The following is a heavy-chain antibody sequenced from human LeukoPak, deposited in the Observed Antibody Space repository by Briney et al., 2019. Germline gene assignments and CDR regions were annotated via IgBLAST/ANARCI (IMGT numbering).Heavy chain of an antibody. CDR2: ISYDGSNK. CDR3: AKGNIYYYDSSGYCPMDGSEYFQH. D-gene: IGHD3-22*01. V-gene: IGHV3-30*04. Sequence: GGSLRLSCAASGFTFSSYAMHWVRQAPGKGLEWVAVISYDGSNKYYADSVKGRFTISRDNSKNTLYLQMNSLRAEDTAVYYCAKGNIYYYDSSGYCPMDGSEYFQHWGQGTLVTVSS. J-gene: IGHJ1*01. CDR1: GFTFSSYA.